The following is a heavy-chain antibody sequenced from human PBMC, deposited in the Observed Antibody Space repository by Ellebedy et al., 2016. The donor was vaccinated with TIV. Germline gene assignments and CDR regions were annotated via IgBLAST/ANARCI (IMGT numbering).Heavy chain of an antibody. CDR2: IYSGGDT. Sequence: PGGSLRLSCAASGFTVNNNYMRWVRQAPGKGLEWVSLIYSGGDTYYSDSVKGRFTISRVNSKNTVYLQMNNLRVEDTAVYYCARDRHCIGGTCYSVWGQGTLVTVSS. D-gene: IGHD2-15*01. CDR1: GFTVNNNY. CDR3: ARDRHCIGGTCYSV. J-gene: IGHJ4*02. V-gene: IGHV3-53*01.